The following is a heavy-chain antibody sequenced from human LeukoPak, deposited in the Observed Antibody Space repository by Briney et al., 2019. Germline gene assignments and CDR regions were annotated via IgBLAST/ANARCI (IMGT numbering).Heavy chain of an antibody. J-gene: IGHJ4*02. CDR2: ISGSGGST. V-gene: IGHV3-23*01. CDR1: GFTFSSYA. CDR3: AKGDYYGSGSYYNVYYFDY. D-gene: IGHD3-10*01. Sequence: AGGSLRLSCAASGFTFSSYAMSWVRQAPGKGLEWVSAISGSGGSTYYADSVKGRFTISRDNSKNTLYLQMNSLRAEDTAVYYCAKGDYYGSGSYYNVYYFDYWGQGTLVTVSS.